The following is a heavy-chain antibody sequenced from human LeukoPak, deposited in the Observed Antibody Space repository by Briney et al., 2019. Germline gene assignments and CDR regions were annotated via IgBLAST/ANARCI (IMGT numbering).Heavy chain of an antibody. Sequence: GGSLRLSCAAFGFTLDDYAMHWVRQVPGKGLEWVSGISWNSIGIGYEDSVKGRFPISRDNARTSLFLQMNNLRPEDTALYYCVGAMVRGVSNIYYYYYMDVWGKGTTVTVSS. CDR3: VGAMVRGVSNIYYYYYMDV. CDR2: ISWNSIGI. D-gene: IGHD3-10*01. J-gene: IGHJ6*03. V-gene: IGHV3-9*01. CDR1: GFTLDDYA.